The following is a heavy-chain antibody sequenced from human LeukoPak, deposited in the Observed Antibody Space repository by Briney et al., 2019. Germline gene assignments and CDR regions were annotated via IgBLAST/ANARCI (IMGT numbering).Heavy chain of an antibody. CDR2: IYYSGST. Sequence: SQTLSLTCTVSGGSISSGSYYWSWIRQPAGKGLEWIGTIYYSGSTNYKPSLKSRVTISVDTSKNQFSLRLSSVTAADTAVYYCVRGDSSGYDYRDYFDYWGQGTLVTVSS. J-gene: IGHJ4*02. CDR1: GGSISSGSYY. V-gene: IGHV4-61*02. CDR3: VRGDSSGYDYRDYFDY. D-gene: IGHD3-22*01.